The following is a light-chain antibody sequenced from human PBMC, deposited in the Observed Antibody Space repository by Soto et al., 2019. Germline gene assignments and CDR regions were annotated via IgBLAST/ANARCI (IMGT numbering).Light chain of an antibody. V-gene: IGLV2-23*03. CDR1: SSDVGSYKF. J-gene: IGLJ1*01. CDR2: EGS. CDR3: CSYAGSSNV. Sequence: PVLNKPASVNGSPGRSLTISCTGTSSDVGSYKFVSWYQQHPGKAPKLIVYEGSKRPSGVSNRFSGSKSGNTASLTISGLQADDEADYYCCSYAGSSNVFGTGTKVTVL.